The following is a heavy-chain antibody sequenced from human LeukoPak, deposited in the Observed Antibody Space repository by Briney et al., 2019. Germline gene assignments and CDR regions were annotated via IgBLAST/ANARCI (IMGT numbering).Heavy chain of an antibody. Sequence: GESLEISCTGSGYSFDSYWIGWVRQMPGKGLEWMGIIYPGGSDIRYSPSFQGQVTISADKSISTAFLQWSSLKASDTAIYYCARPYSSSPGASDYWGQGTLVTVSS. CDR3: ARPYSSSPGASDY. J-gene: IGHJ4*02. CDR1: GYSFDSYW. D-gene: IGHD6-13*01. V-gene: IGHV5-51*01. CDR2: IYPGGSDI.